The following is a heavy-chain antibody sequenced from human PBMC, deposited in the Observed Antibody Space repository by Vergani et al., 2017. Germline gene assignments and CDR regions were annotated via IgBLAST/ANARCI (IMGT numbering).Heavy chain of an antibody. CDR1: GGSISSGGYS. CDR3: ARNTRYCSGGSCYSTFDP. D-gene: IGHD2-15*01. CDR2: IYHSGST. J-gene: IGHJ5*02. Sequence: QLQLHESGSGLVKPSQTLSLTCAVSGGSISSGGYSWSCIRQPPGKCLECIGYIYHSGSTYYNPSLKSRVTISVDRSKNQFSLKLSSVTAADTAVYYCARNTRYCSGGSCYSTFDPWGQGTLVTVSS. V-gene: IGHV4-30-2*01.